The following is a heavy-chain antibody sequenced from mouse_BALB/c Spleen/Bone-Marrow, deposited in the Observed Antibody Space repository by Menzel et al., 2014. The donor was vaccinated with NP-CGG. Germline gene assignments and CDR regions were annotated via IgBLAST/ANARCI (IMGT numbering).Heavy chain of an antibody. CDR3: ARGYNNNYAMDY. CDR1: GYTFTDYA. V-gene: IGHV1S137*01. CDR2: INTYFGDI. J-gene: IGHJ4*01. D-gene: IGHD1-3*01. Sequence: QVQLQQSGAELVRPGVSVKISCKGSGYTFTDYAMHWVKQSHAESLEWIGVINTYFGDISYNQKFKGKATIAVDKTSRTVYMELARLTAEDSAIYYCARGYNNNYAMDYWGQGTSVTVSS.